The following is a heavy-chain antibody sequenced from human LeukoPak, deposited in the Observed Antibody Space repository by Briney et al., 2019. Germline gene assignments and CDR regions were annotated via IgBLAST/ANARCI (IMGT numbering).Heavy chain of an antibody. CDR2: IKQDGSEK. CDR3: AGGSHYTDSSGYYAAGY. V-gene: IGHV3-7*04. J-gene: IGHJ4*02. CDR1: GFTFSSYW. D-gene: IGHD3-22*01. Sequence: GGSLRLSCAASGFTFSSYWMSWVRQAPGKGLEWVANIKQDGSEKYYVDFVKGRFTISRDNAKNSLYLQMNSLRAEDTAVYSCAGGSHYTDSSGYYAAGYWGQGTLVTVSS.